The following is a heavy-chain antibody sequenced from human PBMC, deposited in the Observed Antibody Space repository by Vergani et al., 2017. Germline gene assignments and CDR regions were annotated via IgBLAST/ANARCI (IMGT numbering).Heavy chain of an antibody. CDR1: GFTFDDYA. J-gene: IGHJ4*02. CDR2: ISWNSGSI. D-gene: IGHD2-2*02. CDR3: AKTIHTRRYFDY. Sequence: EVQLVESGGGLVQPGRSLRLSCAASGFTFDDYAMHWVRQAPGKGLEWVSGISWNSGSIGYADSVKGRFTISRDNAKNSLYLQMNSLRAEDTAVYYCAKTIHTRRYFDYWGQGTLVTVSS. V-gene: IGHV3-9*01.